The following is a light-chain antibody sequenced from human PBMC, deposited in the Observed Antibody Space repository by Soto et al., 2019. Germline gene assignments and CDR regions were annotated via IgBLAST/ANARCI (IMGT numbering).Light chain of an antibody. CDR3: LSYDSSVV. J-gene: IGLJ2*01. Sequence: NFMLTQPHSVSEAPGKTVTISCTRSSGSIASNYVQWYQQRPGSAPTTVIYEDNQRPSGVPDRFSGSIDSSSNSASLTISGLKTEDEADYYCLSYDSSVVFGGGTKVTVL. CDR2: EDN. CDR1: SGSIASNY. V-gene: IGLV6-57*03.